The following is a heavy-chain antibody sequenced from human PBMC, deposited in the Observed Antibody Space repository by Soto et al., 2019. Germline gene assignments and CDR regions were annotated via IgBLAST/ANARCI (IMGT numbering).Heavy chain of an antibody. D-gene: IGHD2-15*01. CDR2: ISAYNGNT. CDR3: ARSPIGNVVVVAVNLADI. V-gene: IGHV1-18*04. Sequence: ASVXVSFKSSFYTFTIYGIMLLLQAAGQGLDWMGWISAYNGNTNYAQKLQGRVTMTKDTSTSTAYMELRSLRSDETAVYYCARSPIGNVVVVAVNLADIWGQGTMVTVSS. CDR1: FYTFTIYG. J-gene: IGHJ3*02.